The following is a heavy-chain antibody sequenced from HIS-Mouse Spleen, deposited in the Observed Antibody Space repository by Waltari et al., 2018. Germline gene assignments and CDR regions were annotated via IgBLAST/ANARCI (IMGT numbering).Heavy chain of an antibody. V-gene: IGHV4-39*07. J-gene: IGHJ2*01. CDR1: GGSISSSSYS. Sequence: QLQLQESGPGLVKPSETLALTCTVSGGSISSSSYSWGWIRQPPGKGLEWIGSIYYSGSPYYNPSLKSRVTISVDTSKNQFSLKLSSVTAADTAVYYCARDRYWYFDLWGRGTLVTVSS. CDR3: ARDRYWYFDL. CDR2: IYYSGSP.